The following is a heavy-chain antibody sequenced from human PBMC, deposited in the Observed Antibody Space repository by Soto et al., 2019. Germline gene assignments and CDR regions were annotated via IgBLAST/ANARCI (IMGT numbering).Heavy chain of an antibody. CDR2: IYWDDDK. CDR1: EFSLSSSGVG. V-gene: IGHV2-5*02. CDR3: ARLVVAGITGYFDS. D-gene: IGHD2-15*01. Sequence: QLTLKESGPTLVTPTQTLTLTSTPSEFSLSSSGVGVGWIRQPPGKALEWLTFIYWDDDKRYSPSLNSRLTITKDTAKNQVVLTLTNMDPVDTATYYCARLVVAGITGYFDSRGQGTLLTVSS. J-gene: IGHJ4*02.